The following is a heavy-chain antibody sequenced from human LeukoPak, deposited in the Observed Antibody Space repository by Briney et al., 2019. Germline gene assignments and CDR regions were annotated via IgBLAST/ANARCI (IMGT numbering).Heavy chain of an antibody. CDR1: GFTFSNYW. V-gene: IGHV3-7*01. CDR3: ARPPGWFGDNPPTI. CDR2: IKKDGSEK. D-gene: IGHD3-10*01. Sequence: PGGSLRLSCAASGFTFSNYWMGWVRQAPGKGLEWVANIKKDGSEKNYVDSVKGRFTISRDNAKNSLYLQMNSLRAEDTAVYYCARPPGWFGDNPPTIWGQGTLVTVSS. J-gene: IGHJ4*02.